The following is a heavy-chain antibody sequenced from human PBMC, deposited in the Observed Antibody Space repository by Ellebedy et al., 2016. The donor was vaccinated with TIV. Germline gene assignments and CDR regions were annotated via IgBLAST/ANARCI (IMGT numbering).Heavy chain of an antibody. CDR2: INFSGST. Sequence: MPSETLSLTCTVSGGSIDTYYWSWIRQPPGKGLEWIGYINFSGSTNYNPSLKSRVTVSLDKSKNQFSLKLTSVTAADTAVYYCASAGDWKLEYWGQGTLVTVSS. CDR1: GGSIDTYY. D-gene: IGHD1-1*01. CDR3: ASAGDWKLEY. V-gene: IGHV4-59*12. J-gene: IGHJ4*02.